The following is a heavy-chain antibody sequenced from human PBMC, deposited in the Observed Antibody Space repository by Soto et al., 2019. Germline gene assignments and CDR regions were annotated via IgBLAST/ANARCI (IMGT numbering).Heavy chain of an antibody. CDR3: AKESGGYDSSTRYGLDV. Sequence: SETLSLTCSVSGGSINTVGYYWTWIRQQPGKGLEWIGYIYYSGSRDYNPSLKSRVSMPVDASKNQFSLNLTSVTAADTAVYYCAKESGGYDSSTRYGLDVWGQGTTVTVSS. D-gene: IGHD6-25*01. J-gene: IGHJ6*02. V-gene: IGHV4-31*03. CDR1: GGSINTVGYY. CDR2: IYYSGSR.